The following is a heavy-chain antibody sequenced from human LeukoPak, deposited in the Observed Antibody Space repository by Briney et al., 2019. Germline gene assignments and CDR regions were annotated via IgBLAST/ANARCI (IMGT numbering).Heavy chain of an antibody. V-gene: IGHV1-2*02. Sequence: GASVKVSCKASGYTFTGYYMHWVRQAPGQGLEWMGWINLNSGGTNYAQKFQGRVTMTRNTSISTAYMELSSLRSEDTAVYYCARRLVGSGKNWFDPWGQGTLVTVSS. D-gene: IGHD3-9*01. CDR1: GYTFTGYY. CDR2: INLNSGGT. CDR3: ARRLVGSGKNWFDP. J-gene: IGHJ5*02.